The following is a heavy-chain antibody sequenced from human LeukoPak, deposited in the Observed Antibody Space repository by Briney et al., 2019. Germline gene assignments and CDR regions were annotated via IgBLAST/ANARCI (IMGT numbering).Heavy chain of an antibody. CDR1: GGSFSGYY. D-gene: IGHD3-10*01. CDR2: INHSGST. J-gene: IGHJ5*02. CDR3: GRRPFDGLGSYTWFDP. V-gene: IGHV4-34*01. Sequence: PSETLSLTCAVYGGSFSGYYWSWIRQPPGKGLEWIGEINHSGSTNYNPSLKRRGTISVDTTKNQFSLKLSSVTAADTAVYYCGRRPFDGLGSYTWFDPWGQGTLVTVSS.